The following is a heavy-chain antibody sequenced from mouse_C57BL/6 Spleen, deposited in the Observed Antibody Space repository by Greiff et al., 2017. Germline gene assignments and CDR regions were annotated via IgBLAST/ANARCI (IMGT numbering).Heavy chain of an antibody. J-gene: IGHJ4*01. V-gene: IGHV1-74*01. CDR2: IHPSDSDT. D-gene: IGHD1-1*01. Sequence: VQLQQPGAELVKPGASVKVSCKASGYTFTSYWMHWVKQRPGQGLEWIGRIHPSDSDTNYNQKFKGKATLTVDKSSSTAYMQLSSLTSEDSAVYYCAIGVITTVVARSFYAMDYWGQGTSVTVSS. CDR1: GYTFTSYW. CDR3: AIGVITTVVARSFYAMDY.